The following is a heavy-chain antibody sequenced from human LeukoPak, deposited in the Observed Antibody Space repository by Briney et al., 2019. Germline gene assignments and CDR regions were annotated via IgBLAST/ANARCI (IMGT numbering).Heavy chain of an antibody. D-gene: IGHD2-2*01. CDR2: IYPGDSDT. V-gene: IGHV5-51*01. Sequence: GESLKISCKGSGYSFTSYWIGWVRQMPGKGLEWMGIIYPGDSDTRYSPSFQGQVTISADKSISTAYLQWSSLKASDTAMYYCAKTFYDCGSTSCHGVGFDYWGQGTLVTVSS. CDR3: AKTFYDCGSTSCHGVGFDY. CDR1: GYSFTSYW. J-gene: IGHJ4*02.